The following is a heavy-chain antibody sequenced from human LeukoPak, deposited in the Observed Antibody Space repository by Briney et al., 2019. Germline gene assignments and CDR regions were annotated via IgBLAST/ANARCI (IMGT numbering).Heavy chain of an antibody. CDR2: INAGNGNT. Sequence: ASVKVSCKASGYTFTSYAMHWVRQAPGQRLEWMGWINAGNGNTKYSQEFQGRVTITRDTSASTAYMELSSLRSDDTAVYYCASSGQMLWDPYYFHYWGQGTLVTVSS. V-gene: IGHV1-3*01. D-gene: IGHD3-10*01. J-gene: IGHJ4*02. CDR3: ASSGQMLWDPYYFHY. CDR1: GYTFTSYA.